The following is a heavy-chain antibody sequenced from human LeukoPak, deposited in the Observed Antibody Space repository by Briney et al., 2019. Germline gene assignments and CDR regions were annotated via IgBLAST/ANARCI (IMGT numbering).Heavy chain of an antibody. CDR2: IYYSGST. D-gene: IGHD3-10*01. CDR3: ARDLEIRGVT. V-gene: IGHV4-59*12. J-gene: IGHJ4*02. Sequence: SETLSLTCTVSGGSISSYYWSWIRQPPGKGLEWIGSIYYSGSTYYNPSLKSRVTISVDTSKNQFSLKLSSVTAADTAVYYCARDLEIRGVTWGQGTLVTVSS. CDR1: GGSISSYY.